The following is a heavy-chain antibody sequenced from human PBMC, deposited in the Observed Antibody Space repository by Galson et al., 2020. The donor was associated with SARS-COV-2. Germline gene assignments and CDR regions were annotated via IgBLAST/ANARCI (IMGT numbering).Heavy chain of an antibody. Sequence: LHGESLKISCAVSGFTFSNHWMHWVRQAPGKGLVWVSRIYSEGSSTSYADSVKGRFTISGDNAKNTLYLQMNSLRAEDTAVYYCARGDMGNDYFDYWGQGTLVSVSS. D-gene: IGHD7-27*01. J-gene: IGHJ4*02. CDR3: ARGDMGNDYFDY. CDR1: GFTFSNHW. V-gene: IGHV3-74*01. CDR2: IYSEGSST.